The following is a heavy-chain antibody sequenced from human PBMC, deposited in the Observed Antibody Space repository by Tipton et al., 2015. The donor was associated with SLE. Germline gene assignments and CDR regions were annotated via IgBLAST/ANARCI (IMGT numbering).Heavy chain of an antibody. CDR1: GGSISSYY. CDR2: IYYSGST. CDR3: ARGYYYMDV. V-gene: IGHV4-59*01. J-gene: IGHJ6*03. Sequence: TLSLTCTVSGGSISSYYWSWIRQPPGKGLEWIGYIYYSGSTNYNPSLKSRVTISVDTSKNQFSLKLSSVTAADTAVYYRARGYYYMDVWGKGTTVTVSS.